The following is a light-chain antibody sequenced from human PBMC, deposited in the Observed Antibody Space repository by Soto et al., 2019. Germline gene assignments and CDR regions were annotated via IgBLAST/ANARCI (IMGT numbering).Light chain of an antibody. CDR3: QQYGGLPRT. Sequence: VVLTKYPDTLSLSPGESATLSCRASQSVKKNYLAWFQQKPGQAPRLLIYGASNRATGIPDRFRGSGSGTDFTLAISRPEPEDFAVYYCQQYGGLPRTFGQGTKV. J-gene: IGKJ1*01. V-gene: IGKV3-20*01. CDR2: GAS. CDR1: QSVKKNY.